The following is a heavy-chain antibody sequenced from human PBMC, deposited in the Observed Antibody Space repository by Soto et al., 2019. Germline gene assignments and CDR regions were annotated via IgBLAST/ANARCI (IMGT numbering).Heavy chain of an antibody. CDR3: AKDQVYDSSGYSDYYYYGMDV. Sequence: GGSLRLSCAASGFTFSSYGMHWVRQAPGKGLEWVAVISYDGSNKYYADSVKGRFTISRDNSKNTLYLQMNSLRAEDTAVYYCAKDQVYDSSGYSDYYYYGMDVWGQGTTVTVS. CDR2: ISYDGSNK. V-gene: IGHV3-30*18. CDR1: GFTFSSYG. J-gene: IGHJ6*02. D-gene: IGHD3-22*01.